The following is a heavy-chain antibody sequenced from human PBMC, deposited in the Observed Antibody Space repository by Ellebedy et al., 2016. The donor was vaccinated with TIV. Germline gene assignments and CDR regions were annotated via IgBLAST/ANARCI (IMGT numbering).Heavy chain of an antibody. Sequence: GESLKISCAASGFIFSSYGMHWVRQAPGKGLEWVAVIWYDGSTKYYADSVKGRFTISRDNSKNTLYLQMNSLRAEDTAVYYCAREPPLYCSGGSCYSYYFDYWGQGTLVTVSS. D-gene: IGHD2-15*01. J-gene: IGHJ4*02. CDR3: AREPPLYCSGGSCYSYYFDY. V-gene: IGHV3-33*01. CDR2: IWYDGSTK. CDR1: GFIFSSYG.